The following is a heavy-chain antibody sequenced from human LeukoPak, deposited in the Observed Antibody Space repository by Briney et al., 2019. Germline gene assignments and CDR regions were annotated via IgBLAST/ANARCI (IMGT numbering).Heavy chain of an antibody. CDR3: ARDLYYDYVWGSYRPMNY. Sequence: ASVKVSCKDSGYTFTSYGISWVRQAPGQGLEWMGWISAYNGNTNYAQKLQGRVTMTTDTSTSTAYMELRSLRSDDTAVYYCARDLYYDYVWGSYRPMNYWGQGTLVTVSS. D-gene: IGHD3-16*02. CDR1: GYTFTSYG. V-gene: IGHV1-18*01. CDR2: ISAYNGNT. J-gene: IGHJ4*02.